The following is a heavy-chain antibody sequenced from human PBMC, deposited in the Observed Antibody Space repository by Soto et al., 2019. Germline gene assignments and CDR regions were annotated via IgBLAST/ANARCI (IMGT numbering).Heavy chain of an antibody. CDR2: IYYSGST. D-gene: IGHD6-19*01. Sequence: SETLSLTCTVSGGSISSSSYYWGWIRQPPGKGLEWIGSIYYSGSTYYNPSLKSRVTISVDTSKNQFSLKLGSVTAADTAVYYCARDGRAVAGTSKGYYYYGMDVWGQGTTVTVSS. CDR3: ARDGRAVAGTSKGYYYYGMDV. CDR1: GGSISSSSYY. V-gene: IGHV4-39*02. J-gene: IGHJ6*02.